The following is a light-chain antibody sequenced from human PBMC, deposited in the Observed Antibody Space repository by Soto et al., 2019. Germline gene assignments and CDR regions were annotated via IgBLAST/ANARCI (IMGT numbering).Light chain of an antibody. V-gene: IGKV3-15*01. CDR2: GAS. Sequence: EIVMTQSPATLSVSPVERATLSCRASQSVSSNLAWYQQKPGQAPRLLMYGASTRATGIPDRFSGSRSGTEFTLTISSLQSEDFAVYYCQQHNNWPPWTFGQGTKVEIK. CDR3: QQHNNWPPWT. CDR1: QSVSSN. J-gene: IGKJ1*01.